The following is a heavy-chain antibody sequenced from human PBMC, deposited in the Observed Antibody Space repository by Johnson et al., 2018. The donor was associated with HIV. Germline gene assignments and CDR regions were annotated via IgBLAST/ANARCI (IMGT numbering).Heavy chain of an antibody. CDR2: ISYDGNNK. CDR3: AKGGIATRFFDI. CDR1: GFTFSSYG. J-gene: IGHJ3*02. Sequence: QVQLVESGGGVVQPGRSLRLSCAASGFTFSSYGMLWVRQAPGKGLEWVAVISYDGNNKYYAESVKGRFTISRDNSKNTLYLQMNSLRAEDTALYYCAKGGIATRFFDIWGQGTMVTVSS. D-gene: IGHD6-6*01. V-gene: IGHV3-30*18.